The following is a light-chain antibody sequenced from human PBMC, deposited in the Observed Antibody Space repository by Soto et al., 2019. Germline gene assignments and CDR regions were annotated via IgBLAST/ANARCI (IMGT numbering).Light chain of an antibody. J-gene: IGKJ5*01. Sequence: DIQMTQSPSSLSASVGDRVTIACRASQDIYTFLNWYQQKPGKAPKLLIFGASSLQSGVPSRFSGSGSGTVFTLTISSLQPEDFATYYCEQSYITPPITFVQGTRMEIK. CDR3: EQSYITPPIT. CDR2: GAS. V-gene: IGKV1-39*01. CDR1: QDIYTF.